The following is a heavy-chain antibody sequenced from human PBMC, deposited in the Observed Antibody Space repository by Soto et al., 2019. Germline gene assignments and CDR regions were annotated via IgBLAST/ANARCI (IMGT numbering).Heavy chain of an antibody. Sequence: QVQLVQSGAEVKKPGSSVKVSCKASGGTFSSYAISWVRQAPGQGLERMRGIIPIFGTANYAQKFQGRVTITADESTSTDSMELSSLRSEDTAVYYCAHHLAGSGYYEMQPFDYWGQGTLVTVSS. CDR1: GGTFSSYA. CDR3: AHHLAGSGYYEMQPFDY. J-gene: IGHJ4*02. CDR2: IIPIFGTA. D-gene: IGHD3-22*01. V-gene: IGHV1-69*01.